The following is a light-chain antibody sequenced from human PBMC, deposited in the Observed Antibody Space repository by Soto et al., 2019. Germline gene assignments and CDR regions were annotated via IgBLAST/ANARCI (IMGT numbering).Light chain of an antibody. CDR1: SSDVGSSNL. Sequence: QSVLTQPASVSASPGQSITISCTGTSSDVGSSNLVPWYQHHPGKAPKLIIYEGSRRPSGVSGRFSGSKSGNTASLTISGLQADDYADYYCCSFARSITFSAFGTATKVTVL. CDR3: CSFARSITFSA. V-gene: IGLV2-23*01. J-gene: IGLJ1*01. CDR2: EGS.